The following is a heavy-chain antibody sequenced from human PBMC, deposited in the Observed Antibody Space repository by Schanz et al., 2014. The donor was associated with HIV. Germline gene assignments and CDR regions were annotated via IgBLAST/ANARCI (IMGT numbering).Heavy chain of an antibody. CDR2: IGYDGTNI. D-gene: IGHD3-16*01. J-gene: IGHJ3*02. CDR1: GFNFRIFG. CDR3: AKEMVSRYYGDAFNI. V-gene: IGHV3-33*03. Sequence: QVQLVESGGGVVQPGTSLRLSCAASGFNFRIFGMHWVRQAPGKGLEWVAIIGYDGTNIYYAASVKGRFTVSRDNAKNSLSLQMNSLRAEDTALYYCAKEMVSRYYGDAFNIWGQGTMVTVSS.